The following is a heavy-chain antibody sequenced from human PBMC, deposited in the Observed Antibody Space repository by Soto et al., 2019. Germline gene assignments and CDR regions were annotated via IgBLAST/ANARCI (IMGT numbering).Heavy chain of an antibody. J-gene: IGHJ6*02. CDR2: INHSGST. D-gene: IGHD6-19*01. CDR3: ARGGWGIAVAGTIYYYGMEV. Sequence: PSETLSLTCAVYGGSFSGYYWSWIRQPPGKGLEWIGEINHSGSTNYNPSLKSRVTISVDTSKNQFSLKLSSVTAEDTDVYYCARGGWGIAVAGTIYYYGMEVWGQGTTV. V-gene: IGHV4-34*01. CDR1: GGSFSGYY.